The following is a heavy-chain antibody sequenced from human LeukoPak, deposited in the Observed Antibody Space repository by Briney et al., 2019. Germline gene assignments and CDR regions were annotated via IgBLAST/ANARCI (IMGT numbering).Heavy chain of an antibody. J-gene: IGHJ4*02. Sequence: GGSLRLSCAASGFTFSSYSMNWVRQAPGKGLEWVSSISSSSSYIYYADSVKGRFTISRDNAKNSLYLQVNSLRAEDTAVYYCAREGSSSSWYDYWGQGTLVTVSS. CDR1: GFTFSSYS. CDR3: AREGSSSSWYDY. CDR2: ISSSSSYI. D-gene: IGHD6-13*01. V-gene: IGHV3-21*01.